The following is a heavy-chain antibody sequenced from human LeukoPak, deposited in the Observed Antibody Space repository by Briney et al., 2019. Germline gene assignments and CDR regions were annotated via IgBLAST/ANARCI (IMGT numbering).Heavy chain of an antibody. D-gene: IGHD3-22*01. V-gene: IGHV3-23*01. J-gene: IGHJ4*02. CDR2: LSGSGGSA. CDR3: AKGRYESSGFNWAA. CDR1: GFTFSNYA. Sequence: GGSLRLSCAASGFTFSNYAMTWVRQAPGKGLEWVSALSGSGGSAYYADPVKGRFTISRDNSKNTLYLQMNSLRAEDTAVYYCAKGRYESSGFNWAAWGQGTLVTVSS.